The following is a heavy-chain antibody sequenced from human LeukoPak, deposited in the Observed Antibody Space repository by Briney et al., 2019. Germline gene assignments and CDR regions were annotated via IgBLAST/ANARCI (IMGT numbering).Heavy chain of an antibody. V-gene: IGHV3-21*01. CDR3: ARGSIGPRSWFDP. CDR1: GFTFSSYS. CDR2: ISSSSDYI. J-gene: IGHJ5*02. Sequence: GGSLRLSCAASGFTFSSYSMNWVRQAPGKGLEWVSSISSSSDYIYYADSLKGRFTISRDNSKNTLFLQMNSLRDEDTAVYYCARGSIGPRSWFDPWGQGTLVTVSS. D-gene: IGHD2-2*01.